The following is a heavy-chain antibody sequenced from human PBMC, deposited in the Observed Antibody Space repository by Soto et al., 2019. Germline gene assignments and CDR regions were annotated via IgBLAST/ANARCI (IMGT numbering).Heavy chain of an antibody. D-gene: IGHD3-3*01. V-gene: IGHV3-21*01. Sequence: VQLVESGGGLVKPGGSLRLSCAASGFTFSSYSMNWVRQAPGKGLEWLSSISSSSSYIYYADSVKGRFTISRDNAKNSLYLQMNSLRAEDTAVYYCARRVTIFGVDMPGLDYWGQGTLVTVSS. CDR2: ISSSSSYI. J-gene: IGHJ4*02. CDR3: ARRVTIFGVDMPGLDY. CDR1: GFTFSSYS.